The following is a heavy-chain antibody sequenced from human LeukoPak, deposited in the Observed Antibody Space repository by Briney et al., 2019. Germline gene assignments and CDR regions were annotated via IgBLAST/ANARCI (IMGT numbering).Heavy chain of an antibody. CDR1: GFTFSGYA. Sequence: PGGSLKLSCAASGFTFSGYAMSWVRQAPGKGLEWVSGIGGSGGRRYYADSVKGRFTISRDNSKNTLYLQMNSLRAEDTAVYYCAKDSDYDFWSGFSQSDAFDIWGQGTMVTVSS. CDR2: IGGSGGRR. J-gene: IGHJ3*02. CDR3: AKDSDYDFWSGFSQSDAFDI. D-gene: IGHD3-3*01. V-gene: IGHV3-23*01.